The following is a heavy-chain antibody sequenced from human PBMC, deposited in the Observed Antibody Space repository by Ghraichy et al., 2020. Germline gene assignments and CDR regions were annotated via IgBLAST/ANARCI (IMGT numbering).Heavy chain of an antibody. CDR1: GYTFTSYG. D-gene: IGHD5-12*01. V-gene: IGHV1-18*01. J-gene: IGHJ4*02. CDR3: ARAYSGYDSLFFIGFVY. CDR2: ISAYNGNT. Sequence: ASVKVSCKASGYTFTSYGISWVRQAPGQGLEWMGWISAYNGNTNYAQKLQGRVTMTTDTSTSTAYMELRSLRSDDTAVYYCARAYSGYDSLFFIGFVYWGQGTLVTVSS.